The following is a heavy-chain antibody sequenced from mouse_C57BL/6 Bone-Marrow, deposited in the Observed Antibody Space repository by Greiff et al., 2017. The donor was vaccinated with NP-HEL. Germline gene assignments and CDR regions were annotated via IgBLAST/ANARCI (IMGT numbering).Heavy chain of an antibody. CDR1: GYTFTSYW. V-gene: IGHV1-55*01. Sequence: QVQLQQPGAELVKPGASVKMSCKASGYTFTSYWMTWVKQRPGQGLEWIGDIYPGSGSTNYNEKFKSKATLTVDTSSSTAYMQLSSTTSEDSAVYYWARTYFDYYGSSYGAYVDCWGTGTTVTVSS. J-gene: IGHJ1*03. CDR2: IYPGSGST. D-gene: IGHD1-1*01. CDR3: ARTYFDYYGSSYGAYVDC.